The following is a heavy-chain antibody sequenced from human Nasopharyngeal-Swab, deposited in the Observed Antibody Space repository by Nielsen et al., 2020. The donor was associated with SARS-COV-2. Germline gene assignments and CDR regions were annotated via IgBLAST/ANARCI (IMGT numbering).Heavy chain of an antibody. J-gene: IGHJ4*02. CDR2: ISSSSSTI. Sequence: GESLKISCAASGFTFSSYSMNWVRQAPGKGLEWVSYISSSSSTIYYADSVKGRSTISRDNAKNSLYLQMNSLRAEDTAVYYCVSGVGSYWGQGTLVTVSS. V-gene: IGHV3-48*01. D-gene: IGHD2-15*01. CDR3: VSGVGSY. CDR1: GFTFSSYS.